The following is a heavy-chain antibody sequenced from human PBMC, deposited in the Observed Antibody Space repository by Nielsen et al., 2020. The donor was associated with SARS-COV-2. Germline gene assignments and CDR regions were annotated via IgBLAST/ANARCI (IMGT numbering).Heavy chain of an antibody. Sequence: SETLSLTCTVSGASLSSGSYYWTWIRQPAGKGLEWIGRVFATGSTDYNPSLKSRVTISIDTSKNQFSLNLRFVTAADTAVYYCARAPDIVLGPTAIPIWGQGTMVPVSS. D-gene: IGHD2-2*01. CDR2: VFATGST. CDR1: GASLSSGSYY. J-gene: IGHJ3*02. CDR3: ARAPDIVLGPTAIPI. V-gene: IGHV4-61*02.